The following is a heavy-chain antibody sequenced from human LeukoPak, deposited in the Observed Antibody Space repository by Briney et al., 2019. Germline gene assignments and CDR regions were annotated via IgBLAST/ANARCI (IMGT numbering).Heavy chain of an antibody. CDR2: INHSGST. J-gene: IGHJ4*02. CDR3: ARLSQYSMTPHRSGLHY. Sequence: SETLSLTCAVYGGSFSGYYWSWIRQPPGKGLEWIGEINHSGSTNYNPSLKSRVTISVDTSKNQFSLKLSSVTAADTAVYYCARLSQYSMTPHRSGLHYWGQGTLVIVSS. V-gene: IGHV4-34*01. CDR1: GGSFSGYY. D-gene: IGHD1-14*01.